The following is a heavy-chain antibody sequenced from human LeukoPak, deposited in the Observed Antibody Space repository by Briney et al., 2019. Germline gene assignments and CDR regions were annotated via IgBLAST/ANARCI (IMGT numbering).Heavy chain of an antibody. CDR1: GGSISSSNW. D-gene: IGHD6-6*01. CDR3: ASRSISRPYYFDY. V-gene: IGHV4-4*02. Sequence: PSGTQSLTCAVSGGSISSSNWWSWVRQPPGKGLEWIGEIYHSGSTNYNPSLKSRVTISVDKSRNQFSLKLSSVTAADTAVYYCASRSISRPYYFDYWGQGTLVTVSS. J-gene: IGHJ4*02. CDR2: IYHSGST.